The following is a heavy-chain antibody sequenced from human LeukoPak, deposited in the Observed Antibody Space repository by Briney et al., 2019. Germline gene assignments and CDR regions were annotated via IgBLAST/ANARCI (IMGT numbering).Heavy chain of an antibody. CDR1: GFTVSSNY. CDR3: AREKFYDNSGYDY. J-gene: IGHJ4*02. D-gene: IGHD3-22*01. CDR2: IYSGGST. Sequence: AGSLRLSCAAPGFTVSSNYISWLRQAPGKGLEWVSVIYSGGSTYYADSVKGRFTISRDNAKNSLFLQMNSLRAEDTADYYCAREKFYDNSGYDYWGQGTLVTVSS. V-gene: IGHV3-66*01.